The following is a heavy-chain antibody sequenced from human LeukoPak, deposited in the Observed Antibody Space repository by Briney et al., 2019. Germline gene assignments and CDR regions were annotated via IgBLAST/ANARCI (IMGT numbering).Heavy chain of an antibody. Sequence: GGSLRLSCAASGFTFSSYAMHWVRQAPGKGLEWVAVISYDGSNKYYADSVKGRFTISRDNSKNTLFLQMNSLRAEDTAVYYCARAKIASTVIYYYMDVWGKGTTVTVSS. CDR3: ARAKIASTVIYYYMDV. V-gene: IGHV3-30*04. CDR2: ISYDGSNK. CDR1: GFTFSSYA. D-gene: IGHD2-21*02. J-gene: IGHJ6*03.